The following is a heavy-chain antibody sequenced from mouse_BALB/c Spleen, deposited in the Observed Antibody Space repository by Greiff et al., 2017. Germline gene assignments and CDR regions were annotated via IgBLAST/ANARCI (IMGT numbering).Heavy chain of an antibody. J-gene: IGHJ3*01. CDR1: GFAFSSYD. CDR2: ISSGGGST. D-gene: IGHD1-1*01. CDR3: ASLLITSEGFAY. Sequence: EVKVVESGGGLVKPGGSLKLSCAASGFAFSSYDMSWVRQTPEKRLEWVAYISSGGGSTYYPDTVKGRFTISRDNAKNTLYLQMSSLKSEDTAMYYCASLLITSEGFAYWGQGTLVTVSA. V-gene: IGHV5-12-1*01.